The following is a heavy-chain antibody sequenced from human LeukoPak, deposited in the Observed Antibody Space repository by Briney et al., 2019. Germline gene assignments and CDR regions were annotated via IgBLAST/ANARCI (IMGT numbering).Heavy chain of an antibody. Sequence: PSETLSLTCAVYGGSFSGYYWSWIRQPPGKGLEWIGEINHSGSNNYKPSLKSRVTISVDTSKNQFSLKLSSVTAADTAVYYCARRRWGLYYYMDVWGKGTTVTVSS. D-gene: IGHD4-23*01. CDR1: GGSFSGYY. J-gene: IGHJ6*03. CDR2: INHSGSN. V-gene: IGHV4-34*01. CDR3: ARRRWGLYYYMDV.